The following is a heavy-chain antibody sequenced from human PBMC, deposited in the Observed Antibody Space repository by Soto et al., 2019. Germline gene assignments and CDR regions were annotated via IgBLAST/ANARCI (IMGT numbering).Heavy chain of an antibody. D-gene: IGHD3-3*01. V-gene: IGHV4-34*01. CDR1: GGSFSGYY. Sequence: SETLSLTCAVYGGSFSGYYWSWIRQPPGKGLEWIGEINHSGSTNYNPSLKSRVTISVDTSKNQFSLKLSSVTAADTAVYYCARGPPIWSGYYIRSRWFDPWGQGTLVTVSS. J-gene: IGHJ5*02. CDR3: ARGPPIWSGYYIRSRWFDP. CDR2: INHSGST.